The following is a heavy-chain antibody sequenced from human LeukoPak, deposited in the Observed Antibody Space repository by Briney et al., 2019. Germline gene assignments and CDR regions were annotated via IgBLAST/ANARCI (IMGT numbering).Heavy chain of an antibody. CDR1: GGTFSSYT. Sequence: SVKVSCKAFGGTFSSYTISWVRQAPGQGLEWMGRIIPILGIANYAQKFQGRVTITADKSTSTAYMELSSLRSEDTAVYYCARALMIVGAFDIWGQGTMVTVSS. J-gene: IGHJ3*02. V-gene: IGHV1-69*02. CDR2: IIPILGIA. D-gene: IGHD3-22*01. CDR3: ARALMIVGAFDI.